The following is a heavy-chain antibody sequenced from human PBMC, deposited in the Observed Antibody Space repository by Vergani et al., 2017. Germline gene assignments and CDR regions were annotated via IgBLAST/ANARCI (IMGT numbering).Heavy chain of an antibody. Sequence: VQLVESGGGLVKPGGSLRLSCAPSGFTFSDYYMSWIRQAPGKGLEWVANIKQDGSEKYYVDSVKGRFTISRDNAKNSLYLQMNSLRAEDTAVYYCARDANYGDYPNYYYYYGMDVWGQGTTVTVSS. J-gene: IGHJ6*02. CDR3: ARDANYGDYPNYYYYYGMDV. CDR1: GFTFSDYY. V-gene: IGHV3-7*01. D-gene: IGHD4-17*01. CDR2: IKQDGSEK.